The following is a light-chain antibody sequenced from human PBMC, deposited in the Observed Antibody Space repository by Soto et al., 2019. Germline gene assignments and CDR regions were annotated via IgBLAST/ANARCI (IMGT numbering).Light chain of an antibody. CDR3: QQYNSYSRT. J-gene: IGKJ1*01. Sequence: DIQMTQSPSTLSASVGDRVTITCRARQSISSWLAWYQQKPGKAPKLLIYKASTLKSGVPSRFSGSGSGTEFTLTISSLQPDDFATYYCQQYNSYSRTFGQGTKVDIK. V-gene: IGKV1-5*03. CDR1: QSISSW. CDR2: KAS.